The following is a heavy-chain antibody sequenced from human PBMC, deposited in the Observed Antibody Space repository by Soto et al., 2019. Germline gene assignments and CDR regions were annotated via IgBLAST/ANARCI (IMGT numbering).Heavy chain of an antibody. CDR3: AKGPHTNVGWPYYFES. V-gene: IGHV3-48*02. D-gene: IGHD6-19*01. CDR1: GFSLANYP. J-gene: IGHJ4*02. Sequence: GGSLRLSGVASGFSLANYPMNWFRQTPGKGLEWISYSSPRGDTIYYADSVEGRFTISRDNARNSLSLHMSSLRDEDSALYYCAKGPHTNVGWPYYFESWGQGVPVTVSS. CDR2: SSPRGDTI.